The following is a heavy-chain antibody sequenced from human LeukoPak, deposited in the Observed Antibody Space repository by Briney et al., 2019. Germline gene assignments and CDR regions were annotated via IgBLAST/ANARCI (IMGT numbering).Heavy chain of an antibody. V-gene: IGHV1-46*01. CDR2: INPSGGST. Sequence: ASVKVSCKASGYTFTSYFMHWVRQAPGHGLEWMGIINPSGGSTTYAQKFQSRVTMTRDTSTSTVYMELDSLTSEDTAVYCCASSGSYSQFDYWGQGTLVTVSS. CDR1: GYTFTSYF. CDR3: ASSGSYSQFDY. J-gene: IGHJ4*02. D-gene: IGHD3-10*01.